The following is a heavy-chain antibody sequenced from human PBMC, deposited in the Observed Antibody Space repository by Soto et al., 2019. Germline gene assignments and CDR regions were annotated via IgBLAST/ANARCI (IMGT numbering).Heavy chain of an antibody. CDR3: ARKLAPLFDY. CDR2: MNPNSGNT. Sequence: QVQLVQSGAEGKKPGASVKVSCKASGYTFTSYDINWVRQATGQGLEWMGWMNPNSGNTGYAQKFQGRVTMTRNTSLSPAYMELRSLRSADTAVYACARKLAPLFDYWGHGTLVTVAS. J-gene: IGHJ4*01. V-gene: IGHV1-8*01. CDR1: GYTFTSYD.